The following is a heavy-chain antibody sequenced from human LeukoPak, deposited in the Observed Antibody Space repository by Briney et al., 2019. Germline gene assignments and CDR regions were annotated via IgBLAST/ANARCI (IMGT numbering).Heavy chain of an antibody. D-gene: IGHD1-26*01. V-gene: IGHV3-7*01. Sequence: GGSLRLSCAASGFTFSSYWMSWVRQAPGKGLEWVANIKQDGSEKYYVDSVKGRFTISRDNAKNSLYLQMNSLRAEDTAVYYCVLGRSYFYYMDVWGKGTTVTVSS. CDR2: IKQDGSEK. CDR3: VLGRSYFYYMDV. J-gene: IGHJ6*03. CDR1: GFTFSSYW.